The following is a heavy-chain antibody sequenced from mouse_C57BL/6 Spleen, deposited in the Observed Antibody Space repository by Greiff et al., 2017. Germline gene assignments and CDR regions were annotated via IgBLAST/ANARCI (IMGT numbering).Heavy chain of an antibody. CDR1: GYTFTSYW. CDR3: ARTRPTVVAPYAMDY. J-gene: IGHJ4*01. D-gene: IGHD1-1*01. Sequence: QVQLQQPGTELVKPGASVKLSCKASGYTFTSYWMHWVKQRPGQGLEWIGNINPSNGGTNYNEKFKSKATLTVDKSSSTAYMQLSSLTSEDSAVYYCARTRPTVVAPYAMDYWGQGTSVTVSS. V-gene: IGHV1-53*01. CDR2: INPSNGGT.